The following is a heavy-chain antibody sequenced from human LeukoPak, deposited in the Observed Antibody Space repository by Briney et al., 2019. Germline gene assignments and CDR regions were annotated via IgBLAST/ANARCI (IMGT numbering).Heavy chain of an antibody. J-gene: IGHJ4*02. CDR1: SGSISGYY. D-gene: IGHD6-19*01. CDR3: ARGEAVAGTRYFDY. CDR2: IYYSGST. Sequence: SETLSLTCSVSSGSISGYYWSWIRQPPGKGLEWIGYIYYSGSTNYNPSLKSRVTISVDTSKNQFSLKLSSVTAADTAVYYCARGEAVAGTRYFDYWGQGTLVTVSS. V-gene: IGHV4-59*01.